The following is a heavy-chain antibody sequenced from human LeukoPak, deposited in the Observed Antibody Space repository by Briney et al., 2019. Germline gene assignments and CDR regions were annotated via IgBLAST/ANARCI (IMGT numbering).Heavy chain of an antibody. CDR1: GFTFSSYA. V-gene: IGHV3-23*01. Sequence: GGSLRLSCAASGFTFSSYAMSWVRQAPGKGLEWVSAISGSGGSTYYADSVKGRFTISRDNSKNTLYLQMNSLRAEDTAVYYCARVRGEYYYDSSGESTFDYWGQGTLVTVSS. J-gene: IGHJ4*02. CDR3: ARVRGEYYYDSSGESTFDY. D-gene: IGHD3-22*01. CDR2: ISGSGGST.